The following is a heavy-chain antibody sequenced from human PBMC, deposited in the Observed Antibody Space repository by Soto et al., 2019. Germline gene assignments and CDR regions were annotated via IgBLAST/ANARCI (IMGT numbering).Heavy chain of an antibody. J-gene: IGHJ4*02. Sequence: PGGSLRLSCAASGFTFKTYAMSWVRQAPGKGLEWVSTINPSGGSTYYPDSVKGRFTISRDNSKDTLYLQMDSLRADDTAVYYCAKGANYYGIFDYWGQGT. CDR2: INPSGGST. CDR1: GFTFKTYA. V-gene: IGHV3-23*01. CDR3: AKGANYYGIFDY. D-gene: IGHD3-22*01.